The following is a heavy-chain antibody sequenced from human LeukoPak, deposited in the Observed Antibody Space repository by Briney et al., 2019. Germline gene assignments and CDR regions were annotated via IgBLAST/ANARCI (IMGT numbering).Heavy chain of an antibody. V-gene: IGHV1-8*01. CDR2: MNPNSGNT. D-gene: IGHD3-10*01. CDR3: ARGRRLLWFGAQYYMDV. CDR1: GYTFTSYD. J-gene: IGHJ6*03. Sequence: GASVKVSCKASGYTFTSYDTNWVRQATGQGLEWMGWMNPNSGNTGYAQKFQGRVTMTRNTSISTAYMELSSLRSEDTAVYYCARGRRLLWFGAQYYMDVWGKGTTVTISS.